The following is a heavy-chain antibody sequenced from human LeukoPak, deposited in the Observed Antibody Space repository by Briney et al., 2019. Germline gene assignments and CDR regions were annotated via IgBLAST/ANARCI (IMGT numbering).Heavy chain of an antibody. CDR1: GFGFSSYA. D-gene: IGHD3-10*01. CDR3: AKAGGSGKQPFDY. Sequence: GGSLRLSCAASGFGFSSYAMNWVRQAPGKGLEWVSCISGGGGTTYDADSVKGRFIVSRDNSKNTLYLQMHSLRAEDTAVYYCAKAGGSGKQPFDYWGQGTLVTVSS. J-gene: IGHJ4*02. CDR2: ISGGGGTT. V-gene: IGHV3-23*01.